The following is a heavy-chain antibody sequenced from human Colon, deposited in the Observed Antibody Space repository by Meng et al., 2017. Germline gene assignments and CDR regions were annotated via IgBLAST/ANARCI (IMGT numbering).Heavy chain of an antibody. CDR1: GYIFTSYF. CDR2: IDSAGAT. V-gene: IGHV3-53*01. Sequence: VHLVQSGTEVKKPGASVKISCKASGYIFTSYFIHWVRQAPGKGLEWVSVIDSAGATNYADSVKGRFTISRDSSNNTLYLQMDNLRVGDTAVYFCVGGFYFQYWGQGTLVTVSS. D-gene: IGHD3-3*01. CDR3: VGGFYFQY. J-gene: IGHJ1*01.